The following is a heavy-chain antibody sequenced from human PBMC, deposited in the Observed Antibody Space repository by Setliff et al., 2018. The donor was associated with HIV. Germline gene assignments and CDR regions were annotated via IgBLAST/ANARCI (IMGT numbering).Heavy chain of an antibody. D-gene: IGHD3-22*01. V-gene: IGHV4-34*01. CDR3: ARHDSGGYYSLDY. CDR2: IYHTGST. Sequence: SETLSLTCAVYGGSFNGYSWTWIRQPPGKGLEWIGSIYHTGSTYYKPSLKSRVTISVDTSKNQFSLKLSSVTAADTAVYYCARHDSGGYYSLDYWGQGTLVTVSS. J-gene: IGHJ4*02. CDR1: GGSFNGYS.